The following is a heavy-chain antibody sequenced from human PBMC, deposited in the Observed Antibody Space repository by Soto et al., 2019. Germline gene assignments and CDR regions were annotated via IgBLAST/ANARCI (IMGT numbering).Heavy chain of an antibody. D-gene: IGHD6-13*01. J-gene: IGHJ4*02. CDR1: GFTFNSYT. Sequence: EVQLLGSGGGLVQPGGSLRLSCAASGFTFNSYTMSWVRQAPGKGLEWVSSISGSGGTTYYADSVKGRFTISRDNSKNTLYLDMNNPRAEDTAVYYCERFGIATPGGLDYWGQGTLVTVSS. CDR2: ISGSGGTT. V-gene: IGHV3-23*01. CDR3: ERFGIATPGGLDY.